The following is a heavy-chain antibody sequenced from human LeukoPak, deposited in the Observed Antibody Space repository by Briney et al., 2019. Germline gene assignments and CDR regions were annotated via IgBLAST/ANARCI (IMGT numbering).Heavy chain of an antibody. CDR3: AKIPSQLVPDDS. J-gene: IGHJ4*02. D-gene: IGHD1-1*01. CDR2: IYSGGST. CDR1: GFTVSSNY. Sequence: GGSLRLSCAASGFTVSSNYMSWVRQAPGKGLEWVSVIYSGGSTYYADSVKGRFTISRDNSKNTLYLQMNSLRAEDTAVYYCAKIPSQLVPDDSWGQGTLVTVSS. V-gene: IGHV3-53*01.